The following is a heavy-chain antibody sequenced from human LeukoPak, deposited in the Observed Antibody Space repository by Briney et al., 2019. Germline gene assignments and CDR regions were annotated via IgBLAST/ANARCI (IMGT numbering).Heavy chain of an antibody. Sequence: ASVKVSCKASGYTFTSYGISWVRQAPGQGLEWMGWISAYNGNTNNAQKLQGRVTMTTDTSTSTAYMELRSLRSDDTAVYYCARDFGGYCSSTSCYTDHWFDPWGQGTLVTVSS. CDR1: GYTFTSYG. V-gene: IGHV1-18*01. CDR3: ARDFGGYCSSTSCYTDHWFDP. D-gene: IGHD2-2*02. CDR2: ISAYNGNT. J-gene: IGHJ5*02.